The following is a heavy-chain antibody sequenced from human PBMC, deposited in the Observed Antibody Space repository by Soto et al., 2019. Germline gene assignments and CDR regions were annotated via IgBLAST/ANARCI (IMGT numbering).Heavy chain of an antibody. CDR2: IYSSGST. CDR1: VGSISNYY. D-gene: IGHD6-13*01. Sequence: PSETLSLTCTVSVGSISNYYWTWIRQPAGKGLEWIGRIYSSGSTNYNPSLKSRVTMSVDTSKNQFSLKLSSVTAADTALYYCARQTTYSSTWCDYWGHGTLVTVSS. CDR3: ARQTTYSSTWCDY. J-gene: IGHJ5*01. V-gene: IGHV4-4*07.